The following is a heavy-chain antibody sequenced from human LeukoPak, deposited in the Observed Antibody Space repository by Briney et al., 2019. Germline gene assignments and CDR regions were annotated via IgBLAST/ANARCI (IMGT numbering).Heavy chain of an antibody. V-gene: IGHV1-18*01. D-gene: IGHD5-18*01. J-gene: IGHJ5*01. CDR3: AREPTAMVSFNWFDP. CDR2: ISPYNGNT. CDR1: GGTFSSYA. Sequence: ASVKVSFTASGGTFSSYAISWVRQAPGQGPEWMGWISPYNGNTNYAHKFQGRVTMTADTSTSTAYMELRTLRSDDTAMYYCAREPTAMVSFNWFDPWGQGTLVTVSS.